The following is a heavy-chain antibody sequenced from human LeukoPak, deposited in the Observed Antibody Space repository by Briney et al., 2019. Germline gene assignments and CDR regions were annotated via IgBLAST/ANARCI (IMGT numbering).Heavy chain of an antibody. J-gene: IGHJ5*02. CDR1: GYTFTSYG. V-gene: IGHV1-18*01. Sequence: ASVKVSCKASGYTFTSYGISWVRQAPGQGLEWMGWISAYNGNTNYAQKLQGRVTMTTDTSTSTAYMELRSLRSDDTAVYYCARTPKVGAPAATHYNWFDPWGQGTLVTVSS. CDR3: ARTPKVGAPAATHYNWFDP. CDR2: ISAYNGNT. D-gene: IGHD2-2*01.